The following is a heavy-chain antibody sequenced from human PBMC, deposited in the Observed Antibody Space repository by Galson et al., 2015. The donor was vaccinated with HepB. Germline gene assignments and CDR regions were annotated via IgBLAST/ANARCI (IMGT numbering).Heavy chain of an antibody. V-gene: IGHV4-61*02. D-gene: IGHD3-3*01. CDR2: IFTSGGA. J-gene: IGHJ5*02. CDR3: ARVEFLKWFFDP. CDR1: GGSIGSGSYY. Sequence: LSLTCTVSGGSIGSGSYYWSWIRQPAGKGLEWIGRIFTSGGANYNPSLESRVTMSIDTSKNQFSLRLSSVTAADTALYYCARVEFLKWFFDPWGQGTPVSVSS.